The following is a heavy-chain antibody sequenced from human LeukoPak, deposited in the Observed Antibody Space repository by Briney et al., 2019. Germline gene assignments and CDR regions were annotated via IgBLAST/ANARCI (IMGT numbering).Heavy chain of an antibody. CDR3: ARDLASSLWATVTYYYYMNV. D-gene: IGHD4-17*01. CDR1: GYTFTSYY. Sequence: ASVKVSCKASGYTFTSYYIHWVRQAPGQGLEWMGWINPNSGGTNYEQKFQGRVTMTRDTSISTAYMQLSGLRSDDTAVYYCARDLASSLWATVTYYYYMNVWGKGTTVTVSS. J-gene: IGHJ6*03. V-gene: IGHV1-2*02. CDR2: INPNSGGT.